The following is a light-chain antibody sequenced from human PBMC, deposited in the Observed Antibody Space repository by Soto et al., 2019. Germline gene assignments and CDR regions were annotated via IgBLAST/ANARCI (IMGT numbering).Light chain of an antibody. Sequence: EVVLTQSPVTLSLSPGERATLSCRASQSFRGLLAWYQQKPGQAPRLLIYGASSRATGIPDRFSGSGSGTDFTLTISRLEPEDFAVYYCQQYGSSPTTFGQGTRLEIK. J-gene: IGKJ5*01. CDR2: GAS. CDR1: QSFRGL. V-gene: IGKV3-20*01. CDR3: QQYGSSPTT.